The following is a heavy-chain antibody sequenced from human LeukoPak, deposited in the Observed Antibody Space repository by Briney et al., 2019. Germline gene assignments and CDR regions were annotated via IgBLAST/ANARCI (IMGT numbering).Heavy chain of an antibody. Sequence: PGGSLRLSCTVSGFAFSGYAMSWVRQAPGKGLEWVSAISGSGGSTYNADSVKGRFTISRDNSKNTLDMQMNSLRAEDTAVYYCAKDLSSTGYISLVGMDVWGQGTTVTVSS. D-gene: IGHD3-9*01. V-gene: IGHV3-23*01. CDR2: ISGSGGST. CDR1: GFAFSGYA. CDR3: AKDLSSTGYISLVGMDV. J-gene: IGHJ6*02.